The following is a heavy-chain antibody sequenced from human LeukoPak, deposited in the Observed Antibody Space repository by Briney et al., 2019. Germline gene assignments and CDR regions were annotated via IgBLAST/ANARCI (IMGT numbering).Heavy chain of an antibody. J-gene: IGHJ4*02. CDR1: GYTITGYY. Sequence: AASVKVSCKAFGYTITGYYIHWVRQAPGQGLEWMGWINPNNGGTNSAQKFQGRATMTRDTSIGTAYMELNRLTYDDTAVYYCGRDRHWNQGNFDYWGQGTLVTVSS. D-gene: IGHD1-1*01. CDR2: INPNNGGT. V-gene: IGHV1-2*02. CDR3: GRDRHWNQGNFDY.